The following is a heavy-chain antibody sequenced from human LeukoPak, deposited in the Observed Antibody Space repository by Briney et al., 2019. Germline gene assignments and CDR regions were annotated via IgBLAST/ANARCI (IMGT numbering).Heavy chain of an antibody. V-gene: IGHV4-34*01. D-gene: IGHD2-15*01. CDR1: GGSFSGYY. Sequence: SETLSLTCAVYGGSFSGYYWSWLRQPPGKGLEWIGEINHSGSTNYNPSLKSRVTISVDTSKNQFSLKLSSVTAADTAVYYCATGRCSGGSCYLGYFQHWGQGTLVTVSS. CDR3: ATGRCSGGSCYLGYFQH. J-gene: IGHJ1*01. CDR2: INHSGST.